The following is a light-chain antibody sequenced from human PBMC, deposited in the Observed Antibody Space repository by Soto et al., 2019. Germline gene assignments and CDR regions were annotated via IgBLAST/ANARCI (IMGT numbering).Light chain of an antibody. CDR2: AAS. J-gene: IGKJ4*01. CDR3: QQYNHWPLS. Sequence: EIVMTQSPATVSLSPWGRATVWCRSSQSVSNNYLAWYQQRPGQAPRLLIYAASTRATGVPARFSGSGSETEFTLTITTLQSEDFAVYYCQQYNHWPLSFGVGTKVDIK. V-gene: IGKV3-15*01. CDR1: QSVSNN.